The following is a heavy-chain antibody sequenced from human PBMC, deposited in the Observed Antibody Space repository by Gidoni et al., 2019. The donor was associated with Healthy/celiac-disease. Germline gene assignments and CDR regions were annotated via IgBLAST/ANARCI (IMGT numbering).Heavy chain of an antibody. CDR1: GITLSSYA. D-gene: IGHD6-13*01. CDR2: ISYDGSNK. V-gene: IGHV3-30-3*01. CDR3: ARDPSSSWFRGFDY. J-gene: IGHJ4*02. Sequence: QVQLVESGGGVVQPGRSLRLSCAASGITLSSYAMHCVRQAPGKGLEWVAVISYDGSNKYYADSVKGRFTISRDNSKNTLYLQMTSLRAEDTAVYYCARDPSSSWFRGFDYWGQGTLVTVSS.